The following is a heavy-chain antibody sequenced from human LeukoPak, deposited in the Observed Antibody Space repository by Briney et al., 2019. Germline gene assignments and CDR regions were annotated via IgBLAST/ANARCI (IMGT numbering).Heavy chain of an antibody. CDR3: ATYYVGGGGRGH. V-gene: IGHV4-61*01. D-gene: IGHD3-10*02. Sequence: PSETLSLTCTVSGGSVSSGYLHWSWIRQAPGKGLEWIGHDGHTNYNPSLRSRVTISIDTSSNQFSLRLNSVAAADTGVYYCATYYVGGGGRGHWGPGTLVTVSS. J-gene: IGHJ4*02. CDR1: GGSVSSGYLH. CDR2: DGHT.